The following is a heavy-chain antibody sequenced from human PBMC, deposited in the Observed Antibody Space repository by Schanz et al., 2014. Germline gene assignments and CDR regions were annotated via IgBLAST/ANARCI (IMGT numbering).Heavy chain of an antibody. Sequence: QVQLVQSGAEVKKPGSSVKVSCKASGGTFSSSTLTWVRQAPGQGLEWMGRIIPILDKTNYAQKFQGRVTMAADKSTRAAFMEMSGLRSDDTAVYYGRRDGDAAADCDYWGQGTLVSVSS. CDR1: GGTFSSST. D-gene: IGHD6-13*01. V-gene: IGHV1-69*08. CDR3: RRDGDAAADCDY. CDR2: IIPILDKT. J-gene: IGHJ4*02.